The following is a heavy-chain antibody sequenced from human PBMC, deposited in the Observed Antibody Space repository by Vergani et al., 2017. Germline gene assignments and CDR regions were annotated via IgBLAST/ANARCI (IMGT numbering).Heavy chain of an antibody. CDR2: INHSGGT. D-gene: IGHD3-16*01. J-gene: IGHJ3*02. CDR3: ARLYVLAAFDI. Sequence: QVQLQQWGAGLLKPSETLSLTCAVYGGSFSDYYWRWIRQSPGKGLEWIGEINHSGGTNYNPSLKSRVTISVDTSKTQFSLKLSSVTAADTAVYYCARLYVLAAFDIWGQGTMVTVSS. V-gene: IGHV4-34*01. CDR1: GGSFSDYY.